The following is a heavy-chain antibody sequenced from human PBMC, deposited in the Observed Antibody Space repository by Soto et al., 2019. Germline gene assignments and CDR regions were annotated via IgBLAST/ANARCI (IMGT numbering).Heavy chain of an antibody. CDR2: IYYSGST. J-gene: IGHJ4*02. CDR1: GGSISSYY. D-gene: IGHD4-17*01. Sequence: QVPLQASGPGLVTPSETLSLTCTVSGGSISSYYWGWIRQPPGKGLEWIGYIYYSGSTNYNPSLKSRVTTAVDTPKNQFARKLSSGTAADTAGYYWARRYGPGFDYGGQGTRVTVSS. CDR3: ARRYGPGFDY. V-gene: IGHV4-59*08.